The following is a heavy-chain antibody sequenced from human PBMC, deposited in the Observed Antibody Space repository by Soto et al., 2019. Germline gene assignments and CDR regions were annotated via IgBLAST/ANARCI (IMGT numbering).Heavy chain of an antibody. CDR3: ATERSVVATAPDFNY. Sequence: QVQLVESGGGVVQPGRSLRLSCTSAGFTFSSFGMHWVRQAPGKGLEWVAVASYDGSYKYYAASVKGRFTIIGDNSKNELNLRLNSLSAEDTAGYYWATERSVVATAPDFNYWGQGTLVTVSS. CDR2: ASYDGSYK. CDR1: GFTFSSFG. D-gene: IGHD5-12*01. J-gene: IGHJ4*02. V-gene: IGHV3-30*03.